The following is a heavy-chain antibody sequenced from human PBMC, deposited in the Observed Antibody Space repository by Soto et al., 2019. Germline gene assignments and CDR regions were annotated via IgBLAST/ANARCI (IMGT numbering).Heavy chain of an antibody. CDR2: INHSGST. Sequence: SETLSITCAFYGWSFSGYYWSWIRQPPGKGLEWIGEINHSGSTNYNPSLKSRVIISVDTSKNQFSLKLSSVTAADTAVYYCAREGPSVVPAATNWFDPWGQGTLVTVYS. J-gene: IGHJ5*02. D-gene: IGHD2-2*01. V-gene: IGHV4-34*01. CDR1: GWSFSGYY. CDR3: AREGPSVVPAATNWFDP.